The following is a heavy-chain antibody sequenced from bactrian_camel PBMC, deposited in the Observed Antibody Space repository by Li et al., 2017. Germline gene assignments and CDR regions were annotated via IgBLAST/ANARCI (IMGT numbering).Heavy chain of an antibody. V-gene: IGHV3S1*01. CDR2: INGGGDNI. Sequence: VQLVESGGGLVQPGGSLRLSCAASGFTPSSYWMCWVRQAPGKGLESVSCINGGGDNIGYVDSVKGRFTISRDNAKKMLYLQMNSLKTEDTAVYYCALGSSSQSTMTARGQGTQVTVS. D-gene: IGHD6*01. J-gene: IGHJ4*01. CDR1: GFTPSSYW.